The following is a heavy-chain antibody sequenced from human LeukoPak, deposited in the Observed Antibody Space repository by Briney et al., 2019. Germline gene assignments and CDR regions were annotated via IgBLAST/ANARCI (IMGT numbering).Heavy chain of an antibody. Sequence: GGSLRLSCAAPGFIFDNYAIHWVRQAPGRGLEWVSLISGDGGSTFYADSVRGRFTISRDNTRKSLSLQMSSLRSEDTALYYCGREGETSGWYDYRGQGTLVTVSS. J-gene: IGHJ4*02. CDR3: GREGETSGWYDY. V-gene: IGHV3-43*02. CDR2: ISGDGGST. D-gene: IGHD6-19*01. CDR1: GFIFDNYA.